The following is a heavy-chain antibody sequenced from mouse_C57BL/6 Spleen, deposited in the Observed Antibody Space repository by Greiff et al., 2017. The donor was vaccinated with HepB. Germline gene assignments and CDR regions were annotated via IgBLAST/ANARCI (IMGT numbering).Heavy chain of an antibody. D-gene: IGHD1-1*01. CDR3: ARRGVVATNYYAMDY. V-gene: IGHV1-18*01. CDR1: GYTFTDYN. Sequence: EVKLQQSGPELVKPGASVKIPCKASGYTFTDYNMDWVKQSHGKSLEWIGDINPNNGGTIYNQKFKGKATLTVDKSSSTAYMELRSLTSEDTAVYYCARRGVVATNYYAMDYWGQGTSVTVSS. CDR2: INPNNGGT. J-gene: IGHJ4*01.